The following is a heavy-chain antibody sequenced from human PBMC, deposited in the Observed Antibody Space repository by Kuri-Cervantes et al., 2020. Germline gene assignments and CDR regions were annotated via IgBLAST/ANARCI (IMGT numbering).Heavy chain of an antibody. V-gene: IGHV3-33*06. D-gene: IGHD3-16*02. Sequence: GESLKISCAASGFASGLTFSSYGMHWVRQAPGKGLEWVAVIWYDGSNKYYADSVKGRFTISRDNSKNTLYLQMNSLRAEDTAVYYCAKEALGELSLYNEFDYWGQGTLVTVSS. CDR1: GFASGLTFSSYG. J-gene: IGHJ4*02. CDR2: IWYDGSNK. CDR3: AKEALGELSLYNEFDY.